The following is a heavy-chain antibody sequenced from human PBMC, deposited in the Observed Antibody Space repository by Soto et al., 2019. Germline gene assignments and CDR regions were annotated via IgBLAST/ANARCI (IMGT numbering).Heavy chain of an antibody. Sequence: QVPLVQSGGGLVKPGESLRLSCEVTGLTFIGQYMIWIRQAPGKGLEWLSFMGNDDTFYTDSVRGRFTISRDNAKNSVYLHMSGLRVDVTAVYYCATLHFFSSPLWGRGTLVTVSS. D-gene: IGHD3-16*02. CDR2: MGNDDT. CDR1: GLTFIGQY. J-gene: IGHJ4*02. CDR3: ATLHFFSSPL. V-gene: IGHV3-11*01.